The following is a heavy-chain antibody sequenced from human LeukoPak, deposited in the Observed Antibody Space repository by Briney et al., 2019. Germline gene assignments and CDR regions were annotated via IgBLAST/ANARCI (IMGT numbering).Heavy chain of an antibody. D-gene: IGHD2-2*02. CDR2: IYYSGST. V-gene: IGHV4-31*03. J-gene: IGHJ5*02. CDR3: ARYCSSTNCYKGGFDP. Sequence: SETLSPTCTASGGSISSGGYYRSWIRQHPGKGLEWIGYIYYSGSTYSNPSLKSRVTISVDTSKNQFSLNLSSVTAADTAVYYCARYCSSTNCYKGGFDPWGQGTLVTVSS. CDR1: GGSISSGGYY.